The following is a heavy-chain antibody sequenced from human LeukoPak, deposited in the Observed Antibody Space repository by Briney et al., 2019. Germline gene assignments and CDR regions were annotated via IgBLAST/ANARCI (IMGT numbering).Heavy chain of an antibody. Sequence: SETLSLTCIVSGGSISSGGHYWSWIRQPPGKGLEWIGDTYYGGNTDYNPSLKSRVTISIDTSKNQVSLKMNSVTAADTAVYYCARGDYGSGGSDYWGQGIQVTVSS. CDR3: ARGDYGSGGSDY. V-gene: IGHV4-61*08. CDR1: GGSISSGGHY. D-gene: IGHD3-10*01. CDR2: TYYGGNT. J-gene: IGHJ4*02.